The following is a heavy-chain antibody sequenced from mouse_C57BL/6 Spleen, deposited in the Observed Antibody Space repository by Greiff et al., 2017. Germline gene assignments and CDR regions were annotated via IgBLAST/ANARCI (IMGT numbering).Heavy chain of an antibody. Sequence: QVQLQQSGAELVKPGASVKMSCKASGYTFTSYWITWVKQRPGQGLEWIGDIYPGSGSTNYNEKFKSKATLTVDTSSSTAYMQLSSLTSEDSAVYYCARGGAYSSGSSYWGQGTLVTVSA. J-gene: IGHJ3*01. V-gene: IGHV1-55*01. CDR2: IYPGSGST. CDR3: ARGGAYSSGSSY. CDR1: GYTFTSYW. D-gene: IGHD3-2*02.